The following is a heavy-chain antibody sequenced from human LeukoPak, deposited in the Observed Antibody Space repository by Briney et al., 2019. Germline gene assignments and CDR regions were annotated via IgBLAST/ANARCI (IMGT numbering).Heavy chain of an antibody. J-gene: IGHJ3*02. CDR3: AKDRTLYGDYPDAFDI. V-gene: IGHV3-23*01. D-gene: IGHD4-17*01. CDR2: ISGSGGST. Sequence: GGSLRLSCAASGFTFSSYAMSWVRQAPGKGLEWVSAISGSGGSTYYADSVKGRFTISRDNSKNTLYLQMNSLRAEDTAVYYCAKDRTLYGDYPDAFDIWGQGTMVTVSS. CDR1: GFTFSSYA.